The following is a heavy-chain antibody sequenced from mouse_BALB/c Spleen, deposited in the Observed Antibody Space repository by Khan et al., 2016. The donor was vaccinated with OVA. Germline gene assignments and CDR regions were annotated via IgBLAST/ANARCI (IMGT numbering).Heavy chain of an antibody. J-gene: IGHJ2*01. CDR3: ARMARTNY. CDR1: GFTFSSYG. Sequence: EVQLVESGGGLVQPGGSLKLSCAVSGFTFSSYGMSWVRQPPDKRLELVATINSNGGSTYYPDSVKGRFTISRDNDKNTLFLQMSSLKSEDTAMYYCARMARTNYWGQGTTLTVSS. CDR2: INSNGGST. V-gene: IGHV5-6-3*01.